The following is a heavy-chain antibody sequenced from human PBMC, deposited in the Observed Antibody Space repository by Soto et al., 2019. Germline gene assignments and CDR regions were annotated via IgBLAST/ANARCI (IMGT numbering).Heavy chain of an antibody. D-gene: IGHD1-1*01. J-gene: IGHJ6*02. CDR3: VRDREIDTSGTPLGSGPYYYFGMDV. CDR2: IKSDGSST. V-gene: IGHV3-74*01. Sequence: PGGSLRLSCAASGFTFSSFWMHWVRQAPGKGLVWVSRIKSDGSSTTYADSVKGRFTVSRDNARDTLYLQMNTLRAEDTAVYYCVRDREIDTSGTPLGSGPYYYFGMDVWGQGTTVTVSS. CDR1: GFTFSSFW.